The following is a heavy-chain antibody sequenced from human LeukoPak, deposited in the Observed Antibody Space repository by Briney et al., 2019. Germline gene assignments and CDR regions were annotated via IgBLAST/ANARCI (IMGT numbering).Heavy chain of an antibody. V-gene: IGHV5-51*01. J-gene: IGHJ4*02. CDR1: GYSFTSYW. CDR2: IYPGDSDT. D-gene: IGHD3-22*01. Sequence: GESLKISCKGSGYSFTSYWIGWVRQMPGKGLEWMGIIYPGDSDTRYSPSFQGQVTISADKSISTAYLQWSSLKASDTAMYYCARVSVYYYDSSGYPGPLDYWGQGTLVIVSS. CDR3: ARVSVYYYDSSGYPGPLDY.